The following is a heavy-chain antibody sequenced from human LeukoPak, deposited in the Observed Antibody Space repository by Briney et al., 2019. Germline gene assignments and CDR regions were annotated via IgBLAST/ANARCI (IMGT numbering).Heavy chain of an antibody. V-gene: IGHV3-23*01. CDR1: GFTFSSYA. D-gene: IGHD3-3*01. J-gene: IGHJ6*03. CDR3: AKDLWGTYDFWSAGGRRTYYYYYYYMDV. Sequence: GGSLRLSCAASGFTFSSYAMSWVRQAPGKGLEWVSAISGSGGSTYYADSVKGRFTISRDNSKNTLYLQMNSLRAEDTAVYYCAKDLWGTYDFWSAGGRRTYYYYYYYMDVWGKGTTVTVSS. CDR2: ISGSGGST.